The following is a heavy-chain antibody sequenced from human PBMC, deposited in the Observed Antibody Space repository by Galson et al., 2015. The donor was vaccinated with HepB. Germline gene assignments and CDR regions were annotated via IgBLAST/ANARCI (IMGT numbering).Heavy chain of an antibody. CDR1: GYSFTSYW. D-gene: IGHD3-10*01. V-gene: IGHV5-51*01. CDR2: IYPGDSDT. Sequence: QSGAEVKKPGESLKISCKGSGYSFTSYWIGWVRQMPGKGLEWMGIIYPGDSDTRYSPSFQGQVTISADKSISTAYLQWSSLKASDTAMYYCARQAIWGGADDAFDIWGQGTMVTVSS. J-gene: IGHJ3*02. CDR3: ARQAIWGGADDAFDI.